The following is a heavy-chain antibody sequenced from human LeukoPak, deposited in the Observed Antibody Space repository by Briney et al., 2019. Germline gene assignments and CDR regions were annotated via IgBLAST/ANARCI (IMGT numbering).Heavy chain of an antibody. CDR1: GFTFSSYG. CDR3: AAYGYNLVTRQTATDY. D-gene: IGHD5-24*01. CDR2: ISSSSSYI. V-gene: IGHV3-21*01. Sequence: GGSLRLSCAAPGFTFSSYGMNWVRQAPGKGLEWVSSISSSSSYIYYADSVKGRFTISRDNDKNSLYLQMNSLRAEDTAVYYCAAYGYNLVTRQTATDYWGQGTLVTVSS. J-gene: IGHJ4*02.